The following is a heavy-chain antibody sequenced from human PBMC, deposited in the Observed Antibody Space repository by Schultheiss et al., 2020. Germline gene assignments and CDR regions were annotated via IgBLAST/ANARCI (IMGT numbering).Heavy chain of an antibody. Sequence: ASVKVSCKASGYTFTGYYMHWVRQAPGQGLEWMGWINPNSGGTNYAQKFQGWVTMTRDTSISTAYMELSRLRSDDTAVYYCAKGPPITMIVVVIHWFDPWGQGTLVTVSS. CDR2: INPNSGGT. J-gene: IGHJ5*02. D-gene: IGHD3-22*01. CDR3: AKGPPITMIVVVIHWFDP. CDR1: GYTFTGYY. V-gene: IGHV1-2*04.